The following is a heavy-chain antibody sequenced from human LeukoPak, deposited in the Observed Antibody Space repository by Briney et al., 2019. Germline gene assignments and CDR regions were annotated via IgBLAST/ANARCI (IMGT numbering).Heavy chain of an antibody. J-gene: IGHJ6*02. V-gene: IGHV1-8*01. CDR3: ARGPRGLVLYFYYYGLDV. Sequence: GTSVKVSCKASGYTFTSYDINWVRQATGQGLEWMGWMNYNRGNTGYAQKFQGRVTMIRNTSISTAYMELSSLRSEDTDVDYCARGPRGLVLYFYYYGLDVWGQGTTVTVSS. D-gene: IGHD6-6*01. CDR1: GYTFTSYD. CDR2: MNYNRGNT.